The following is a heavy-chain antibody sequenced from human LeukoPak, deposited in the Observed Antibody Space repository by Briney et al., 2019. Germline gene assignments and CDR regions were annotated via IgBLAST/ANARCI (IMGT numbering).Heavy chain of an antibody. D-gene: IGHD3-10*01. CDR3: ARRGTWFDP. CDR2: IYSSGST. Sequence: SETLSLTCTVSGGSFKSSFWSWIRQPPGKGLEWIGSIYSSGSTYYSPSLKSRVTISLDTSKNQFSLNLISVTAADTAVYYCARRGTWFDPWGQGTLVTVSS. CDR1: GGSFKSSF. J-gene: IGHJ5*02. V-gene: IGHV4-4*08.